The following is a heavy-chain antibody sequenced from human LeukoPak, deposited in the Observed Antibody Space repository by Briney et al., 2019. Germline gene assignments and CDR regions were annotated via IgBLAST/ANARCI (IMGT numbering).Heavy chain of an antibody. CDR2: INHSGST. CDR1: GGSFSGFY. J-gene: IGHJ4*02. CDR3: ARGGYSYDIDY. Sequence: PSETLSLTCAVHGGSFSGFYWSWMRQPLGKGLEWIGEINHSGSTNYNPSLKSRVTISVDTSKNQFSLKLNSGTAADTAVYYCARGGYSYDIDYWGQGTLVTVSS. V-gene: IGHV4-34*01. D-gene: IGHD5-18*01.